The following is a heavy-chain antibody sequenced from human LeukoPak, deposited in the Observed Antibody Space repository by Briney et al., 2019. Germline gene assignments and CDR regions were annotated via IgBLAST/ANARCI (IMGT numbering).Heavy chain of an antibody. CDR2: IYFSGTT. V-gene: IGHV4-39*01. J-gene: IGHJ4*02. D-gene: IGHD4-17*01. CDR1: GGSISSSAYY. CDR3: ARHGNRFTVTFFDY. Sequence: SETLSLTCTISGGSISSSAYYWGWIRQPPGKGLEWIGSIYFSGTTHYNPSPKSRVTISVDTSKNQFSLKLNSVTAADTSVYYCARHGNRFTVTFFDYWGQGALVTVSS.